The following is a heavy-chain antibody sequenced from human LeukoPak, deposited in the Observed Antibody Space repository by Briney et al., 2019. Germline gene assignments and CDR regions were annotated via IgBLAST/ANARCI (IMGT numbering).Heavy chain of an antibody. CDR2: INAGNGNT. D-gene: IGHD3-10*01. CDR3: TRGETPGSYYRS. V-gene: IGHV1-3*03. J-gene: IGHJ5*02. CDR1: GYTFTGYY. Sequence: ASVKVSCKASGYTFTGYYLHWVRQAPGQGLEWMGWINAGNGNTQYSQEFQGRVTITRDTSASTVYMEVRSLRSEDMAVYYCTRGETPGSYYRSWGQGTLVTVSS.